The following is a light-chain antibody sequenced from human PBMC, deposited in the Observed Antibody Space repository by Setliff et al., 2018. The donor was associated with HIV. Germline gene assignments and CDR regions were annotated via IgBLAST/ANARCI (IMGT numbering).Light chain of an antibody. Sequence: QSVLTQPASVSGSPGQSITISCTGTSSDVGGYNYVSWYQQHPGKVPKLMIYDVTKRPSGSSNRFSGSKSGDTASLTISGLQAEDEADYYCSSFISSHSYVCGSGTKVTVL. V-gene: IGLV2-14*03. CDR2: DVT. J-gene: IGLJ1*01. CDR3: SSFISSHSYV. CDR1: SSDVGGYNY.